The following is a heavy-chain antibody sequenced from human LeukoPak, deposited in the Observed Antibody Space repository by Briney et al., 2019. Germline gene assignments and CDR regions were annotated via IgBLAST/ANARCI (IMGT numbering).Heavy chain of an antibody. CDR1: GGSFSGYY. Sequence: SETLSLTCAVYGGSFSGYYWSWTRQPPGKGLEWIGEINHSGSTNYNPSLKSRVTISVDTSKNQFSLKLSSVTAADTAVYYCARGPGYGGNSEGYFDYWGQGTLVTVSS. CDR2: INHSGST. J-gene: IGHJ4*02. D-gene: IGHD4-23*01. CDR3: ARGPGYGGNSEGYFDY. V-gene: IGHV4-34*01.